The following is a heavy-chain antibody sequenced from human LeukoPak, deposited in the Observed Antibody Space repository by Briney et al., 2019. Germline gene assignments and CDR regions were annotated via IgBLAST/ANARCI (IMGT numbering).Heavy chain of an antibody. CDR2: IKQDGSHK. V-gene: IGHV3-7*01. CDR1: GFTLSTYW. D-gene: IGHD6-19*01. CDR3: ARETPDSSGWD. J-gene: IGHJ4*02. Sequence: GGSLRLSCAASGFTLSTYWMSWVRQAPGKGLEWVANIKQDGSHKNYVDSVKGRFTISRDNVKNLLYLQMNSLRAEDTAVYYCARETPDSSGWDWGQGTLVTVSS.